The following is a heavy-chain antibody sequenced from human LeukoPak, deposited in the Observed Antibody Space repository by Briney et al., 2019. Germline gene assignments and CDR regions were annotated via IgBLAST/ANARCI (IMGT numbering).Heavy chain of an antibody. CDR2: ISSSRGST. D-gene: IGHD2-15*01. Sequence: GGSLRLSCAASGFTFSSYAMSWVRQAPGKGLEWVSVISSSRGSTNYADSVKGRFSISRDNSKNTVYLQMKRLRADDTAVYYCAKAPGYCSGGSCYDYWGQGALVTVSS. CDR3: AKAPGYCSGGSCYDY. CDR1: GFTFSSYA. V-gene: IGHV3-23*01. J-gene: IGHJ4*02.